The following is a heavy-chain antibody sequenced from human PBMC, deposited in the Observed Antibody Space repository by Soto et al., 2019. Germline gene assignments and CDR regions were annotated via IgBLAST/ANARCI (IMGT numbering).Heavy chain of an antibody. CDR3: ARGYHVLRFLEWLLSFDP. V-gene: IGHV4-34*01. D-gene: IGHD3-3*01. CDR2: INHSGST. Sequence: ASETLSLTCAVYGGSFSGYYWSWIRQPPGKGLEWIGEINHSGSTNYNPSLKSRVTISVDTSKNQLSLKLSSVTAADTAVYYCARGYHVLRFLEWLLSFDPWGQGTLVTVSS. CDR1: GGSFSGYY. J-gene: IGHJ5*02.